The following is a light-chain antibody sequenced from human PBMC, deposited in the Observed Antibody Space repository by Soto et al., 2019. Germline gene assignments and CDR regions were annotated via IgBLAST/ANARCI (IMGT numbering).Light chain of an antibody. CDR1: SSDVGGYNY. J-gene: IGLJ2*01. Sequence: ALTQPASVSGSPGQSITISRTGTSSDVGGYNYVSWYQQHPGKAPKLMIYDVSNRPSGVSNRFSGSKSGNTASLTISGLQAEDEADYYCSSYTSSSTPLFGGGTKLTVL. CDR2: DVS. CDR3: SSYTSSSTPL. V-gene: IGLV2-14*01.